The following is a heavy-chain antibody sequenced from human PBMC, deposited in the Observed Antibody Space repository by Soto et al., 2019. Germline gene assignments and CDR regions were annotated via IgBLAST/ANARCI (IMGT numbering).Heavy chain of an antibody. CDR3: ARDPPITTFYDFWSGYGESGFDY. CDR1: GYTFTSYY. CDR2: VNPSGGST. V-gene: IGHV1-46*01. J-gene: IGHJ4*02. Sequence: ASVKVSCKASGYTFTSYYMHWVRQAPGQGLEWMGIVNPSGGSTSYAQKFQGRVTMTRDTSTSTVYMELSSLRSEDTAVYYCARDPPITTFYDFWSGYGESGFDYWGQGTLVTVSS. D-gene: IGHD3-3*01.